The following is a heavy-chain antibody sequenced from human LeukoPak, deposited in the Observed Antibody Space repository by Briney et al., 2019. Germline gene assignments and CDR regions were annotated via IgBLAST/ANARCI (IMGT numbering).Heavy chain of an antibody. Sequence: SETLSLTCTVSGGSISSYYWSWIRQPPGKGLGWIGYIYYSGSTNYNPSLKSRVTISVDTSKNQFSLKLSSVTAADTAVYYCARAPGCTMVRGVIIQGATDAFDIWGQGTMVTVSS. V-gene: IGHV4-59*01. CDR2: IYYSGST. J-gene: IGHJ3*02. D-gene: IGHD3-10*01. CDR3: ARAPGCTMVRGVIIQGATDAFDI. CDR1: GGSISSYY.